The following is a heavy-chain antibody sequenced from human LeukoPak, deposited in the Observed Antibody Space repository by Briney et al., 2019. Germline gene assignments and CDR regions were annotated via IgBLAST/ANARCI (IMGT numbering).Heavy chain of an antibody. D-gene: IGHD6-19*01. J-gene: IGHJ4*02. CDR2: IGSSGSTK. Sequence: PGGSLRLSCAASGFTFSGYEMNWVRQAPGKGLEWASYIGSSGSTKYYADSVRGRFTISRDNAKNSLYLQMNSLRAEDTAVYYCARDVAGGSYWGQGTLVTVSS. CDR3: ARDVAGGSY. CDR1: GFTFSGYE. V-gene: IGHV3-48*03.